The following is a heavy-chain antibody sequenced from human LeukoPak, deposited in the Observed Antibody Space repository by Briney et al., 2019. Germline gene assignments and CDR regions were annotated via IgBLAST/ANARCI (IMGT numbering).Heavy chain of an antibody. CDR2: ISYSSSYI. J-gene: IGHJ4*02. CDR3: ARGSLKEAAGKGFGLFDY. CDR1: RFTFSIYN. V-gene: IGHV3-21*01. D-gene: IGHD6-13*01. Sequence: SGVSLRLSCAASRFTFSIYNVNWVRQAPGKGLEGVSSISYSSSYIYDADSVKGRYTIYRDNAKNSLYLQMNSLRAEDTAVYYCARGSLKEAAGKGFGLFDYWGQGTLVTVSS.